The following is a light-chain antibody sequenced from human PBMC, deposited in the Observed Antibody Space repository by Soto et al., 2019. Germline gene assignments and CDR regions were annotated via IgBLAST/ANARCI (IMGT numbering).Light chain of an antibody. CDR2: GNS. J-gene: IGLJ1*01. CDR1: SSNIGAGYD. V-gene: IGLV1-40*01. CDR3: QSYDSSLGGLYV. Sequence: QSVLTQPPSVSGAPGQRVTISCTGSSSNIGAGYDVHWYQQLPGTAPKLLVYGNSNRPSGVPDRFSGSKSGPSASLAITGLQAEDEADYYCQSYDSSLGGLYVFGPGTKVTVL.